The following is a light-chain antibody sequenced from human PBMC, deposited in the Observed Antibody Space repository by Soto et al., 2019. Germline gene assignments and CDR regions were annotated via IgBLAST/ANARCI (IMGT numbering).Light chain of an antibody. CDR2: DVS. Sequence: QSALSQPVSVSGSRGQSITISCTGTSSDIGSYNYVSWYQQHPGRAPQLILYDVSYRPSGVSNRFSGSKSGNTASLTISGFQAEDEADYYCSSCTSSSTIFGGGTKLTVL. J-gene: IGLJ2*01. CDR1: SSDIGSYNY. V-gene: IGLV2-14*03. CDR3: SSCTSSSTI.